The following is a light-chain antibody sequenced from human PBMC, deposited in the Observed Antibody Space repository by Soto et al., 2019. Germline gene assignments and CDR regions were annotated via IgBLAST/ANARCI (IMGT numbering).Light chain of an antibody. CDR3: QRSYNTLT. CDR2: AAS. Sequence: DIQMTQSPSSLSASVGDRVTITCRASQSISYYLNWYQQRPGKAHNLQIYAASSLQGGVPSRLTGSGSGTDFTLDISSLQSEDFATYYCQRSYNTLTCGGGTRVEIK. V-gene: IGKV1-39*01. J-gene: IGKJ4*02. CDR1: QSISYY.